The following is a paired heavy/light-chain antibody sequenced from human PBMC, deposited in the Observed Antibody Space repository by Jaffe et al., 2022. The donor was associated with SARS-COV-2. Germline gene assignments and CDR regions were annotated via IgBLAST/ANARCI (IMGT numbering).Heavy chain of an antibody. CDR2: FYYSGRT. J-gene: IGHJ5*02. V-gene: IGHV4-59*08. D-gene: IGHD6-19*01. CDR1: GASISNTY. Sequence: QVQLQESGPGLVKPSETLSLTCSVSGASISNTYWTWIRQPPGKGLEWIGSFYYSGRTNDDPSFKSRVTISVDTSKNQLFLKLTSVTAADTALYFCARLHSVGPQWVDRLDPWGQGTLVTVSS. CDR3: ARLHSVGPQWVDRLDP.
Light chain of an antibody. Sequence: QSALTQPASVSGSPGQSITISCTGTRNDIGNYNLVSWYQQHPGKAPQVIIYQGTKRPSGVSSRFSGSKSGNTASLTISGLQTEDEADYYCSSYAGANTLIFGGGTKVTVL. CDR2: QGT. J-gene: IGLJ2*01. V-gene: IGLV2-23*01. CDR1: RNDIGNYNL. CDR3: SSYAGANTLI.